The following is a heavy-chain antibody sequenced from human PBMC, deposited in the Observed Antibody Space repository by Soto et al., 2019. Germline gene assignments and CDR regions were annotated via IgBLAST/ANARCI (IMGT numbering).Heavy chain of an antibody. V-gene: IGHV5-51*01. CDR1: GYNFTTYW. CDR3: ARRRNTVGAPFDY. CDR2: IYPGDSVT. J-gene: IGHJ4*02. D-gene: IGHD1-26*01. Sequence: PGESLNISCKGSGYNFTTYWIGWVLQMPDKGLEWMGIIYPGDSVTRHGPSFQGQVTLSVDNSITTAYVQWSGLKASDSGIYYCARRRNTVGAPFDYWGQGTLVTVS.